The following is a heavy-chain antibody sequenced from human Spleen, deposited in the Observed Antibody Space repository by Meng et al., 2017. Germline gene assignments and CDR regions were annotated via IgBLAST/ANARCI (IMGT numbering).Heavy chain of an antibody. CDR2: ISSSGSTI. CDR3: TSSAEARGVYWGDEYNSGMDV. CDR1: GIVFSSYE. D-gene: IGHD3-10*01. J-gene: IGHJ6*02. V-gene: IGHV3-48*03. Sequence: GESLKISCAASGIVFSSYEMNWVRQAAGKGLEWISYISSSGSTIYDADSEKWRFTIARDNATNSLSMQMNSLRAEDKAVYYCTSSAEARGVYWGDEYNSGMDVWGQGTTVTVSS.